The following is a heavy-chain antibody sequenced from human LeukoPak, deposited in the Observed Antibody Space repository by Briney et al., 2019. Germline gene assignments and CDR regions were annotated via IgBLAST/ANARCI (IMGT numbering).Heavy chain of an antibody. D-gene: IGHD2-2*01. CDR3: AREAVVNTAMLSLDY. V-gene: IGHV1-2*02. Sequence: EASVKVSCKASGYTFIGYYIHWVRQAPGQGLEWMGWINPNSGGTNYAQKFQGRVTMTRDMSTNTVYMELSSLKSDDTAVYYCAREAVVNTAMLSLDYWGQGTLLTVSS. CDR2: INPNSGGT. J-gene: IGHJ4*02. CDR1: GYTFIGYY.